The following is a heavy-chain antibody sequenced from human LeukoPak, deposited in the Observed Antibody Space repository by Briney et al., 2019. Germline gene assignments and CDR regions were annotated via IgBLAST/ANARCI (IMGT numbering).Heavy chain of an antibody. D-gene: IGHD2-15*01. CDR1: GFTFSDHQ. J-gene: IGHJ2*01. CDR3: AKDLFLWYFDL. CDR2: IRNKARSYTP. V-gene: IGHV3-72*01. Sequence: GGSLRLSCAASGFTFSDHQMDWVRQAPGKGLEWVGRIRNKARSYTPEYAESVKGRFTISRDDSKNSVYLQMNSLDTEDTAVYYCAKDLFLWYFDLWGRGTLVTVSS.